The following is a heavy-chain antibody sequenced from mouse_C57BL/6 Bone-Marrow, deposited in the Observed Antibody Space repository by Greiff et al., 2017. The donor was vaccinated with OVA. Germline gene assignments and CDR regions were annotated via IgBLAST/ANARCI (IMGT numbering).Heavy chain of an antibody. CDR1: GFTFSDYY. CDR2: ISNGGGST. J-gene: IGHJ4*01. Sequence: EVMLVESGGGLVQPGGSLKLSCAASGFTFSDYYMYWVRQTPEKRLEWVAYISNGGGSTYYPDTVKGRFTISRDNAKNTLYLQMSRLKSEDTAMYYCARHGYYYGLYAMDYWGQGTSVTVSS. D-gene: IGHD1-1*01. CDR3: ARHGYYYGLYAMDY. V-gene: IGHV5-12*01.